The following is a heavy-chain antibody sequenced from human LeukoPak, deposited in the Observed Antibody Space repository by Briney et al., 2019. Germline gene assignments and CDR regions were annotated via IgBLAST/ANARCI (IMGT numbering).Heavy chain of an antibody. V-gene: IGHV4-39*07. D-gene: IGHD6-13*01. Sequence: SETLSLTCTVSGGSISSSSYYWGWIRQPPGKGLEWIGSIYYSGSTYYNPSLKSRVTISVDTSKNQFSLKLSSVTAADTAVYYCARVGQQQLVRNAFDIWGQGTMVTVSS. CDR1: GGSISSSSYY. J-gene: IGHJ3*02. CDR2: IYYSGST. CDR3: ARVGQQQLVRNAFDI.